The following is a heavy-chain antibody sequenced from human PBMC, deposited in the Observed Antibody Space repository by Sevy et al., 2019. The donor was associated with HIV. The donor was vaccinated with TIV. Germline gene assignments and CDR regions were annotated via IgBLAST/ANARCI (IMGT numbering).Heavy chain of an antibody. D-gene: IGHD6-19*01. J-gene: IGHJ4*02. CDR3: ARGSLYSSGWSESLDY. V-gene: IGHV3-33*01. CDR1: GFTFGTYG. Sequence: GGSLRISCVASGFTFGTYGMDWVRQAPGKGLEWVAVIWYDGNNKYYGDSVKGRFTISRDNSKNTLYLQMNSLRAEDTAVYYCARGSLYSSGWSESLDYRGQGTLVTVSS. CDR2: IWYDGNNK.